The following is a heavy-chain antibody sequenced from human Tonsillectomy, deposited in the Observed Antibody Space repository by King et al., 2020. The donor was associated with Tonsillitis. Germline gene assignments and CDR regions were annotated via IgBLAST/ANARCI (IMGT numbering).Heavy chain of an antibody. D-gene: IGHD6-13*01. CDR3: ARVLSWYENWFDP. CDR2: YSSGNT. Sequence: YSSGNTNYNPSLKSRVTMSVDTSKNQFSLKLSSMTAADTAVYYCARVLSWYENWFDPWGQGTLVTVSS. V-gene: IGHV4-4*07. J-gene: IGHJ5*02.